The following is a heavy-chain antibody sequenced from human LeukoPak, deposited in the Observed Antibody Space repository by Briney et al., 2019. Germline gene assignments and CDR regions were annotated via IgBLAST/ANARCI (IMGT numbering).Heavy chain of an antibody. CDR2: IIPILGIA. J-gene: IGHJ4*02. V-gene: IGHV1-69*04. Sequence: SVKVSCKASGGTFSSYTISWVRQAPGQGLEWMGRIIPILGIANYAQKFQGRVTITADKSTSTAYMELSSLRSGDTAVYYCAREEDCSSTSCYQVFDYWGQGTLVTVSS. CDR3: AREEDCSSTSCYQVFDY. CDR1: GGTFSSYT. D-gene: IGHD2-2*01.